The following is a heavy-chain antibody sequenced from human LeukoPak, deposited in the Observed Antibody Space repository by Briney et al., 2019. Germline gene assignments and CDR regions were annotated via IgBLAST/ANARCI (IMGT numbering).Heavy chain of an antibody. Sequence: SETLSLTCTVSGGSISSGGYYWSWIRQHPGKGLEWIGYIYYSGSTYYNPSLKSRVTISVDTSKNQFSLKLSSVTAADTAVYFCSRGLDSRKLGYWGQGTLVTVSS. CDR3: SRGLDSRKLGY. V-gene: IGHV4-31*03. CDR1: GGSISSGGYY. CDR2: IYYSGST. J-gene: IGHJ4*02. D-gene: IGHD3-22*01.